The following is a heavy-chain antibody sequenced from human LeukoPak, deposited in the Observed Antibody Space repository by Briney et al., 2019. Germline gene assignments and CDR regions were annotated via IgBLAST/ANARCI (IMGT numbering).Heavy chain of an antibody. J-gene: IGHJ4*02. CDR1: GFTFSSYA. Sequence: PGGSLRLSCAASGFTFSSYAVHWVRQAPGKGLEWVAVISYDGSNKYYADSVKGRFAISRDNSKNTLYLQMNSLRAEDTAVYYCAKGGDGYNYYFDYWGQETLVTVSS. V-gene: IGHV3-30*09. D-gene: IGHD5-24*01. CDR3: AKGGDGYNYYFDY. CDR2: ISYDGSNK.